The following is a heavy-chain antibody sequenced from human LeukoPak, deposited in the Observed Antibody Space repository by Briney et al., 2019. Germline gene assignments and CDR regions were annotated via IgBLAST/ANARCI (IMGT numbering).Heavy chain of an antibody. CDR3: ATLLLDFWSGSPYYYYGMDV. V-gene: IGHV1-69*04. CDR2: IIPILGIA. CDR1: GGTFSSYA. J-gene: IGHJ6*02. Sequence: SVKVSCKASGGTFSSYAISWVRQAPGQGLEWMGRIIPILGIANYAQKFQGRVTITADKSTSTAYMELSSLRSEDTAVYYCATLLLDFWSGSPYYYYGMDVWGQGTTVTVSS. D-gene: IGHD3-3*01.